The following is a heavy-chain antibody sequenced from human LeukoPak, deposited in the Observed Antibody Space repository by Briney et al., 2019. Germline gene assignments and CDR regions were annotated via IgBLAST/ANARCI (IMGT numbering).Heavy chain of an antibody. Sequence: GGSLRLSCAASGFTFSDYNMNWVRQAPGKGLEWVAYITGSGSTIFYADSVKGRFTISRDNVKNSLYLQMNSLRAEDTAVYYCARPTSSGWYSHWGQGTVVTVSS. D-gene: IGHD6-19*01. CDR1: GFTFSDYN. V-gene: IGHV3-48*01. J-gene: IGHJ4*03. CDR3: ARPTSSGWYSH. CDR2: ITGSGSTI.